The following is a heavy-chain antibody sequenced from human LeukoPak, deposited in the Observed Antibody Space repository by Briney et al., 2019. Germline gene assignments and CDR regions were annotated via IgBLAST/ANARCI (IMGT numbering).Heavy chain of an antibody. CDR2: IYPGDSDT. Sequence: GESLKISCKGSGYSFTSYWVGWVRQMPGKGLEWMGIIYPGDSDTRYSPPFQGQVTISADKSISTAYLQWSSLKASDTAMYYCPRKSRNCSSTSCYPRAHFDYWGQGTLVTVSS. CDR1: GYSFTSYW. J-gene: IGHJ4*02. V-gene: IGHV5-51*01. D-gene: IGHD2-2*01. CDR3: PRKSRNCSSTSCYPRAHFDY.